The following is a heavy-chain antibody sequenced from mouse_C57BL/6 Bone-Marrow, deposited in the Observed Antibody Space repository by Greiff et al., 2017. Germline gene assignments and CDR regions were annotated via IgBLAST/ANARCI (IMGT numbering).Heavy chain of an antibody. CDR3: ARSTGYVDYFDY. V-gene: IGHV1-50*01. J-gene: IGHJ2*01. Sequence: QVQLKESGAELVKPGASVKLSCKASGYTFTSYWMQWVNQRPGQGLEWIGEIDPSDSYTNYTQKFKGKATLTVDTSSSTAYMQLSSLTSEDSAVYYCARSTGYVDYFDYWGQGTTLTVSS. CDR1: GYTFTSYW. D-gene: IGHD3-2*02. CDR2: IDPSDSYT.